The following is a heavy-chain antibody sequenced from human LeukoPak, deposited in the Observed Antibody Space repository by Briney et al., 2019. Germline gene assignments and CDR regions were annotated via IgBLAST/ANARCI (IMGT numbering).Heavy chain of an antibody. CDR2: IYYSGST. Sequence: SETLSLTCTVSGGSISSYYWSWPRQPPGKGLEWIGYIYYSGSTNYNPSLKSRVTMSVDTSKNQFSLKLSSVTAADTAVYYCARDANPLGYCSSTSCYKYYYYYMDVWGKGTTVTVSS. V-gene: IGHV4-59*12. CDR3: ARDANPLGYCSSTSCYKYYYYYMDV. CDR1: GGSISSYY. D-gene: IGHD2-2*02. J-gene: IGHJ6*03.